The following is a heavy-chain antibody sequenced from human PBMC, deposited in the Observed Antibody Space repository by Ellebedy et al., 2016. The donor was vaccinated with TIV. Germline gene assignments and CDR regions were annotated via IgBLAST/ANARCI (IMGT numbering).Heavy chain of an antibody. CDR2: LSGSGGST. D-gene: IGHD4-17*01. Sequence: GGSLRLSXAASGFTFSNYAMTWVRQAPGKGLEWVSGLSGSGGSTDYADSVKGRFTISRDNSKNVLYLQMNGLRVEDTAMYYCAKPARTDATDYWGQGTLVTVSS. J-gene: IGHJ4*02. CDR1: GFTFSNYA. V-gene: IGHV3-23*01. CDR3: AKPARTDATDY.